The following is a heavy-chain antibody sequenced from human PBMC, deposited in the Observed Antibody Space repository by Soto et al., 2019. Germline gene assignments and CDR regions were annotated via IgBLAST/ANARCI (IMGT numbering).Heavy chain of an antibody. CDR3: ARGNQLLSMSSNGDGLTKEEYYYYYMDV. CDR1: GYTFTGYY. Sequence: ALVKVSCKASGYTFTGYYMHWVRQAPGQGLEWMGWINPNSGGTNYAQKFQGWVTMTRDTSISTAYMELGRLGSDDTAVYYCARGNQLLSMSSNGDGLTKEEYYYYYMDVWGKGTTVTVSS. J-gene: IGHJ6*03. CDR2: INPNSGGT. D-gene: IGHD2-2*01. V-gene: IGHV1-2*04.